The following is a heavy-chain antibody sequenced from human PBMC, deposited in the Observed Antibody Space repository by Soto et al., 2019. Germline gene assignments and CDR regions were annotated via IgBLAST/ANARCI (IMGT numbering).Heavy chain of an antibody. J-gene: IGHJ4*02. Sequence: GGSLRLSCAASGFTFSGYAVSWVRQAPGKGPEWISSISGSGSTIYYADSVKGRFTISRDNSKNTLYLQMSSLRAEDTAVYYCAKVFYYYDSSGYYYFDYWRQGTLVTVSS. V-gene: IGHV3-23*01. D-gene: IGHD3-22*01. CDR1: GFTFSGYA. CDR3: AKVFYYYDSSGYYYFDY. CDR2: ISGSGSTI.